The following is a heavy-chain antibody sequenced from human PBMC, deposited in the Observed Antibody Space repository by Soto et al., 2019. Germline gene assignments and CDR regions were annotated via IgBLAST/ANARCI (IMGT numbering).Heavy chain of an antibody. J-gene: IGHJ4*02. CDR3: ALLNDCRGGSCYYAFDY. D-gene: IGHD2-15*01. Sequence: ASVKVACNASGSAFTSYDIDWVRQATDQGLEWMGWMNPNSGNTGYAQKFQGRVTMTRNTSISTAYMELSSLRSEDTAVYYCALLNDCRGGSCYYAFDYWGQGTLVTVSS. CDR2: MNPNSGNT. V-gene: IGHV1-8*01. CDR1: GSAFTSYD.